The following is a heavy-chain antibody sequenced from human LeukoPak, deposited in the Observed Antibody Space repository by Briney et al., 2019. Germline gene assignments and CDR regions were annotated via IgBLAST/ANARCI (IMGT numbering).Heavy chain of an antibody. CDR1: GGTFSSYA. V-gene: IGHV1-69*05. CDR3: ARESGEVDTAMVRDYYYYYMDV. J-gene: IGHJ6*03. CDR2: IIPIFGTA. D-gene: IGHD5-18*01. Sequence: SVKVSCKASGGTFSSYAISWVRQAPGQGLEWMRGIIPIFGTANYAQKFQGRVTITTDESTSTAYMELSSLRSEDTAVYYCARESGEVDTAMVRDYYYYYMDVWGKGTTVTVSS.